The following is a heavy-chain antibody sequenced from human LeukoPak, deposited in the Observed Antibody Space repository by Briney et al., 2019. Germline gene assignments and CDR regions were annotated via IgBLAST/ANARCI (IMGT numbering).Heavy chain of an antibody. J-gene: IGHJ4*02. V-gene: IGHV4-34*01. CDR1: GGSFSGYY. D-gene: IGHD6-6*01. CDR3: ARHHSSFLDY. Sequence: SETLSLTCAVYGGSFSGYYWSWIRQPPGKGLEWIGEIDHSGSTNYNPSLKSRVTISVDTSKNQFSLKLSSVTAADTAVYYCARHHSSFLDYWGQGTLVTVSS. CDR2: IDHSGST.